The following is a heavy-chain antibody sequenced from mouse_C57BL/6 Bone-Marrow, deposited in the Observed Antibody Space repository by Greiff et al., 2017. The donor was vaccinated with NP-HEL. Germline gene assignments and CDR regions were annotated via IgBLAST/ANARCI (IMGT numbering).Heavy chain of an antibody. CDR1: GFTFSDYG. CDR3: AREDYGSWYFDV. V-gene: IGHV5-15*01. J-gene: IGHJ1*03. CDR2: ISNLAYSI. Sequence: EVNVVESGGGLVQPGGSLKLSCAASGFTFSDYGMAWVRQAPRKGPEWVAFISNLAYSIYYADTVTGRFTISRENAKNTLYLEMSSLRSEDTAMYYCAREDYGSWYFDVWGTGTTVTVSS. D-gene: IGHD2-1*01.